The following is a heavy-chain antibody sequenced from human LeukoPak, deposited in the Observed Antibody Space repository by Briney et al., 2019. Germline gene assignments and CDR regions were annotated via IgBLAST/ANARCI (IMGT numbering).Heavy chain of an antibody. CDR2: IYYSGTT. J-gene: IGHJ6*02. V-gene: IGHV4-59*01. Sequence: PSETLPLTCTVSGGSISYYYWSWIRQSPGKGLEWIGYIYYSGTTNYNPSLKSRVTISVDTSKNQFSLQLRSVTAADSAVYYCAREDPQTRVPEGMDVWGQGTTVTVSS. D-gene: IGHD4/OR15-4a*01. CDR3: AREDPQTRVPEGMDV. CDR1: GGSISYYY.